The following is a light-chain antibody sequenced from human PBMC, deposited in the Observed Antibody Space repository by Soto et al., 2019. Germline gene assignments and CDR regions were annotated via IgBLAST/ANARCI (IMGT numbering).Light chain of an antibody. CDR2: DNN. J-gene: IGLJ2*01. V-gene: IGLV1-51*01. CDR3: GTWDSSLSAV. CDR1: SSNIGNNY. Sequence: QSVLTQPPSVSAAPGQKVTISCSGSSSNIGNNYVSWYQQLPGTAPKLLIYDNNKRPSGIPDRFSGSKSGTSATLAITGLQTGDEADYYCGTWDSSLSAVFGGGIKLTVL.